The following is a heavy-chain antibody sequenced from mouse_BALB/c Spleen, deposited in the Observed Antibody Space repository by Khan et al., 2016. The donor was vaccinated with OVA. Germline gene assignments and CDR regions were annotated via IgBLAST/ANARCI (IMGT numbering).Heavy chain of an antibody. Sequence: QVQLKESGAELVRPGVSVKISCKGSGYTFTDFTMHWVKQSHAKSLEWIGVVNTYYGDATYNQKFKGKATMTVDKSSTTASMELARLTSEDSAIYYGGRGGGGDRFAYWGQGTLVTVSA. V-gene: IGHV1S137*01. CDR1: GYTFTDFT. J-gene: IGHJ3*01. CDR2: VNTYYGDA. CDR3: GRGGGGDRFAY.